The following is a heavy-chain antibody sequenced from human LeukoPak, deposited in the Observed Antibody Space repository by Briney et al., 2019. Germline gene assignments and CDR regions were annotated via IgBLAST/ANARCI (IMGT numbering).Heavy chain of an antibody. D-gene: IGHD6-6*01. V-gene: IGHV3-30-3*01. CDR2: ISYDGSNK. CDR3: ARGGYSSSSEGYY. Sequence: GGSLRLSCAASGFTFSSYAMHWVRQAPGEGLEWVAVISYDGSNKYYADSVKGRFTISRDNSKNTLYLQMNSLRAEDTAVYYCARGGYSSSSEGYYWGQGTLVTVSS. CDR1: GFTFSSYA. J-gene: IGHJ4*02.